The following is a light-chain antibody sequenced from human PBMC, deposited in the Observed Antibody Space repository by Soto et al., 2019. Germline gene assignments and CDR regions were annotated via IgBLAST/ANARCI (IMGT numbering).Light chain of an antibody. V-gene: IGKV3-11*01. CDR2: DAS. CDR3: QQRSNGTWTT. CDR1: ESVNIY. Sequence: EIVLTQSPATLSLSPGESATLSCRASESVNIYIYWYQQKPAQAPRLLIYDASNRATGIPTRFSGSGSGTDFSLTISSLEPEDFAVYYCQQRSNGTWTTFGQGTSVELK. J-gene: IGKJ1*01.